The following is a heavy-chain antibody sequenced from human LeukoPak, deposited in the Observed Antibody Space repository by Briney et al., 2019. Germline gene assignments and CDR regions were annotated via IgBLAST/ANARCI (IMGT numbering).Heavy chain of an antibody. V-gene: IGHV4-59*01. Sequence: SETLSLTCTVSGGSISSYYWSWIRQPPGKGLEWIGYIYYSGSTNYNPSLKSRVTITVDTSKNQFSLKLSSVTAADTAVYYCARGYYDFWSGYSALIDYWGQGALVTVSS. CDR3: ARGYYDFWSGYSALIDY. CDR2: IYYSGST. D-gene: IGHD3-3*01. CDR1: GGSISSYY. J-gene: IGHJ4*02.